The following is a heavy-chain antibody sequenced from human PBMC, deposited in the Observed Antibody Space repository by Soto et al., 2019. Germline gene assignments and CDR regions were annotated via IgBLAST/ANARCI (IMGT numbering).Heavy chain of an antibody. Sequence: EVQLLESGGSLVQPGGSLRLSCAASGFNFSFYAMSWVRQAPGKGLEWVSGLTGSGSATYYAASVEGRFTISRDNSKNTLYLQMNSLRAEDTAIYYCAKGYRWNPGGPDYWGQGTQVTVSS. CDR1: GFNFSFYA. V-gene: IGHV3-23*01. CDR2: LTGSGSAT. CDR3: AKGYRWNPGGPDY. J-gene: IGHJ4*02. D-gene: IGHD1-1*01.